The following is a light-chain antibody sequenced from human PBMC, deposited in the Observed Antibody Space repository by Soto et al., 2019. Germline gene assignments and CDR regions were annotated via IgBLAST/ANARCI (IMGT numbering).Light chain of an antibody. CDR3: QQXGASLWT. CDR2: GAS. CDR1: QTIYSRY. V-gene: IGKV3-20*01. J-gene: IGKJ1*01. Sequence: EVVLSQSPGTLSFSPGERATLSCRASQTIYSRYLAWYQQKPGQAPRLLIFGASSRATGIPDRFSGSGSGTDFTLTISRLEPEXSAVXXXQQXGASLWTFGQGTKVEI.